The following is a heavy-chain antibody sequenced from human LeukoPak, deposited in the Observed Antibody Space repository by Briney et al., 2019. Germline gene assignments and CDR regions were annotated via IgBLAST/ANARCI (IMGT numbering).Heavy chain of an antibody. CDR2: ISAVIGLT. J-gene: IGHJ4*02. V-gene: IGHV3-23*01. CDR1: EFPFGTND. Sequence: GGSLRLSCAASEFPFGTNDMSWVRQAPGRGLEWVASISAVIGLTYYGDSVKGRFTISRDNSKNTLYLQVNSLRAEDTAVYYCARGVRWLQLSYFDYWGQGTLVTVSS. D-gene: IGHD5-24*01. CDR3: ARGVRWLQLSYFDY.